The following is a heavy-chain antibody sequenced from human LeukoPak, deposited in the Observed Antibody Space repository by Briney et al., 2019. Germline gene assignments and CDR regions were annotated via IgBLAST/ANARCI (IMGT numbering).Heavy chain of an antibody. V-gene: IGHV4-59*01. CDR3: ARARLRRLGYCSGGSCHTAYFDY. D-gene: IGHD2-15*01. CDR2: IYYSGST. CDR1: GGSISSYY. J-gene: IGHJ4*02. Sequence: PSETLSLTCTVSGGSISSYYWSWIRQPPGKGLEWIGYIYYSGSTNYNPSLKSRVTISVDTSKNQFSLKLSSVTAADTAVYYCARARLRRLGYCSGGSCHTAYFDYWGQGTLVTVSS.